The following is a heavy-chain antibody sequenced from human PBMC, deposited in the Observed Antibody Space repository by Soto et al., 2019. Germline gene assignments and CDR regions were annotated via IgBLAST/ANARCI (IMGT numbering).Heavy chain of an antibody. CDR1: GDSVSSNDAP. CDR2: TFYRSKWFK. J-gene: IGHJ3*02. D-gene: IGHD3-3*01. CDR3: ARERQYWNGYNRLWVNAFDI. Sequence: QVQLQQSGPGLVKPSQTLSVTCSISGDSVSSNDAPWNWIRQSPSRGLEWLGRTFYRSKWFKEYAESVKGQITINPDTSKNQFSLHLNSVSPEDTAVYYCARERQYWNGYNRLWVNAFDIWGHGTTVTVSS. V-gene: IGHV6-1*01.